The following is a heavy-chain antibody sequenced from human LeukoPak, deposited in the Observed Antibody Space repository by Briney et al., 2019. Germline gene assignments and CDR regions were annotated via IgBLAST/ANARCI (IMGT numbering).Heavy chain of an antibody. V-gene: IGHV4-38-2*02. CDR2: IYRSGSA. CDR1: GYSISSGYQ. D-gene: IGHD2-2*01. J-gene: IGHJ5*02. CDR3: ARDPRWLTPDCTSTSCYENYFDP. Sequence: SETLSLTCGVSGYSISSGYQWAWIRQSPGKGLEWIGSIYRSGSAHYNPSLKSRVTISVETSKNQFSLNMYSVTAADTAVYYCARDPRWLTPDCTSTSCYENYFDPWGQGTLVTVSS.